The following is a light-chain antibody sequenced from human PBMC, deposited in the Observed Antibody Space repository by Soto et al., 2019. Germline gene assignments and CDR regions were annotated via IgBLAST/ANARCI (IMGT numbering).Light chain of an antibody. Sequence: QSALTQPASVSGSPGQSITISCTGTSSDVGGYNYVSWYQQHPGKAPKLMIYDVSNRPSGVSNRFSGPKSGNTASLTISGLQAEDGADYYCSSYTSSSTVFGGGTKLTVL. V-gene: IGLV2-14*01. CDR2: DVS. CDR3: SSYTSSSTV. J-gene: IGLJ2*01. CDR1: SSDVGGYNY.